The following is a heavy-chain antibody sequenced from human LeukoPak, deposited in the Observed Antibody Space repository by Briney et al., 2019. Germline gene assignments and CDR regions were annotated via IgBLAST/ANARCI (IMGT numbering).Heavy chain of an antibody. Sequence: GGSLRLSCAASGFTFSDYYMSWVRQAPGKGLEWVSAISGSGGSTYYADSVKGRFTISRDNSKNTLYLQMNSLRAEDTAVYYCARGRESGWYGNYFDYWGQGTLVTVSS. J-gene: IGHJ4*02. CDR3: ARGRESGWYGNYFDY. CDR2: ISGSGGST. CDR1: GFTFSDYY. D-gene: IGHD6-19*01. V-gene: IGHV3-23*01.